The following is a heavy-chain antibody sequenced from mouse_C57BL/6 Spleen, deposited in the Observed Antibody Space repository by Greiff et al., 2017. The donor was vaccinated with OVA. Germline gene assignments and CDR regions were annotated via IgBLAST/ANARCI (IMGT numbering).Heavy chain of an antibody. V-gene: IGHV1-80*01. CDR1: GYAFSSYW. D-gene: IGHD4-1*01. CDR3: ARKGDLGPWFAY. CDR2: IYPGDGDT. J-gene: IGHJ3*01. Sequence: QVQLQQSGAELVKPGASVKISCKASGYAFSSYWMNWVKQRPGKGLEWIGQIYPGDGDTNYNGKFKGKATLTADKSSSTAYMQLSSLTSEDSAVYFCARKGDLGPWFAYWGQGTLVTVSA.